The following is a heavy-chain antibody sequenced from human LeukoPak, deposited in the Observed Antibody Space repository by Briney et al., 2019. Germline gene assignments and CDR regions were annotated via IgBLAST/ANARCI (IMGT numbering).Heavy chain of an antibody. V-gene: IGHV1-18*01. J-gene: IGHJ5*02. CDR1: GYTFTSYG. CDR3: ARDSPLLAYCGGDCYSAWFDP. D-gene: IGHD2-21*02. Sequence: ASVKVSCKASGYTFTSYGISWVRQAPGQGLEWMRWISAYNGNTNYAQKLQGRVTMTTDTSTSTAYMELRSLRSDDTAVYYCARDSPLLAYCGGDCYSAWFDPWGQGTLVTVSS. CDR2: ISAYNGNT.